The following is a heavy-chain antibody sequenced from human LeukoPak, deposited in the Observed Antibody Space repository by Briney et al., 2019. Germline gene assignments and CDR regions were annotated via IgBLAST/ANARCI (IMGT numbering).Heavy chain of an antibody. CDR2: ISYDGSNK. CDR3: AHISEAMVTARAG. Sequence: PGGSLRLSCAASGFTFSSYGMHWVRQAPGKGLEWVAVISYDGSNKYYADSVKGRFTISRDNSKNTLYLQMNSLRAEDTAVYYCAHISEAMVTARAGWGQGTLVTVSS. D-gene: IGHD5-18*01. J-gene: IGHJ4*02. CDR1: GFTFSSYG. V-gene: IGHV3-30*03.